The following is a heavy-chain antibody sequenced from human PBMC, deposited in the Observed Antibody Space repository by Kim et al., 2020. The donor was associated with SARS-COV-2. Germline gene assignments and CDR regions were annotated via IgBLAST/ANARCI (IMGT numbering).Heavy chain of an antibody. Sequence: YANSVRGRFTISRDNSRNTLYLQMNSLRAEDTAVYYCARADRDDSYYGMDVWGPGTTVTVSS. V-gene: IGHV3-23*05. CDR3: ARADRDDSYYGMDV. J-gene: IGHJ6*02. D-gene: IGHD6-6*01.